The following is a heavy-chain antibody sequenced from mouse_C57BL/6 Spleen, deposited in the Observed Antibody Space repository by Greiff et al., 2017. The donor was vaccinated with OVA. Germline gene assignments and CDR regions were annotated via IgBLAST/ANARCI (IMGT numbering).Heavy chain of an antibody. CDR3: ARGWLLRDMDY. CDR2: IDPSDSYT. D-gene: IGHD2-3*01. J-gene: IGHJ4*01. V-gene: IGHV1-50*01. Sequence: QVQLQQPGAELVKPGASVKLSCKASGYTFTSYWMQWVKQRPGQGLEWIGEIDPSDSYTNYNQKFKGKATLTVDTSSSTAYMQLSSLTSEDSAVYYCARGWLLRDMDYWGQGTSVTVSS. CDR1: GYTFTSYW.